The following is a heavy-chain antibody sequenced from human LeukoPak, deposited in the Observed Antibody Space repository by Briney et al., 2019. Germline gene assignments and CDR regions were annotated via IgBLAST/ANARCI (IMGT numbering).Heavy chain of an antibody. CDR1: GFTLSNFW. CDR3: ARDVPNRRIVFDD. Sequence: GGSLRLSCAASGFTLSNFWMHWVRQAPGKGLEWVSRVDTDGVTTYYADSVKGRFTISRDNSKNTLSLQMNSLRTEDTAVYYCARDVPNRRIVFDDGGQGTLVTVSS. CDR2: VDTDGVTT. J-gene: IGHJ4*02. D-gene: IGHD1-26*01. V-gene: IGHV3-74*01.